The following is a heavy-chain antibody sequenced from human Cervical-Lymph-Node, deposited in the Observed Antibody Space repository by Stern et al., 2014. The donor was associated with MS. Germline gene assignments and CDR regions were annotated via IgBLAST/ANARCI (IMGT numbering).Heavy chain of an antibody. CDR1: GGSFSMDS. D-gene: IGHD6-13*01. V-gene: IGHV1-69*01. Sequence: VQLVESGAEVKKPGSSVKVSCKASGGSFSMDSISWGRQAPGQGLEWMGGLTPMFGPSNYAQKFQGRVTTTADVSTSTAYMELTSLRSEDTAVYFCARDQGGIADSWGQGTLVIVSS. J-gene: IGHJ4*02. CDR3: ARDQGGIADS. CDR2: LTPMFGPS.